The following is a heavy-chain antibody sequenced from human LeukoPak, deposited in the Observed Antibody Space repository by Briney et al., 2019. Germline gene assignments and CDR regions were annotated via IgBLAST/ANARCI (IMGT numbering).Heavy chain of an antibody. CDR2: IHYSGST. CDR3: ARDLVATTGGFDY. V-gene: IGHV4-30-4*01. D-gene: IGHD5-12*01. CDR1: GASISSDDYY. Sequence: SETLSLTCTVSGASISSDDYYWSWLRQPPGKGLEWIGYIHYSGSTYYNPSLKSRVTISVDTSKNQFSLKVNSVTAADTAVYYCARDLVATTGGFDYWGQGTLVTVSS. J-gene: IGHJ4*02.